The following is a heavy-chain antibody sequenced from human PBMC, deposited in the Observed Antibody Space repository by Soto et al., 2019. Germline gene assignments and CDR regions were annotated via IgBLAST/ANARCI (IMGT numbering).Heavy chain of an antibody. CDR1: GDSISSGGYY. D-gene: IGHD4-17*01. V-gene: IGHV4-31*02. CDR2: ISHHGIT. J-gene: IGHJ4*02. Sequence: QVQLQESGPGLVKTSQTLSLTCTVSGDSISSGGYYWSRIRQHPGKGLEWIGYISHHGITNYNPSLTSRVAISVDTSKNQCSLNLSSVTAADTAVYHCARDRGVNDYGDPTYFDYWGEGTLVTISS. CDR3: ARDRGVNDYGDPTYFDY.